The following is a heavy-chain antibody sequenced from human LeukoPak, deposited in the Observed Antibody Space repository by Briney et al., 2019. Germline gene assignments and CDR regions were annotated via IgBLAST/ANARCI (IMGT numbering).Heavy chain of an antibody. CDR1: GFTVSSYS. D-gene: IGHD3-3*01. CDR2: ISSSSNIR. V-gene: IGHV3-48*01. CDR3: DYGLRTFGVVINYFDP. J-gene: IGHJ5*02. Sequence: GGSMTLSCAASGFTVSSYSINWVRQAPGKGRGWVSYISSSSNIRYNANSVKGRFAISTDNAKNSLYLQMNSLSSLGSAVYYGDYGLRTFGVVINYFDPRGHGTLVSVSS.